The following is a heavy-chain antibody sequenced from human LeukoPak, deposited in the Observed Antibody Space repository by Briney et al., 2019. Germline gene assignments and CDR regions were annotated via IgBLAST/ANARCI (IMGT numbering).Heavy chain of an antibody. CDR3: ARISVAVAGDLGYYYGMDV. V-gene: IGHV6-1*01. CDR1: GDSVSSNSAA. CDR2: TYYRSKWYN. J-gene: IGHJ6*04. Sequence: SQTLSLTCAISGDSVSSNSAAWNWIRQSPSRGLEWLGRTYYRSKWYNDYAVSVKSRITINPDTSKYQFSLQLNSVTPEDTAVYYCARISVAVAGDLGYYYGMDVWGKGTTVTVSS. D-gene: IGHD6-19*01.